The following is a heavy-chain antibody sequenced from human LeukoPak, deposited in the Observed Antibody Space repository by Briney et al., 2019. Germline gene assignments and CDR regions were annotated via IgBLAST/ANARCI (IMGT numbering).Heavy chain of an antibody. D-gene: IGHD3-3*01. J-gene: IGHJ3*02. Sequence: GGSLRLSCAASGFTFSRYWMTWFRQAPGKGLEWVANIKEDGGEKYYVASVRGRFTISRDNAKSSLYLQMTSLRAEDTAVYYCAREGILRVFYIWGQGTMVTVSS. CDR1: GFTFSRYW. V-gene: IGHV3-7*01. CDR3: AREGILRVFYI. CDR2: IKEDGGEK.